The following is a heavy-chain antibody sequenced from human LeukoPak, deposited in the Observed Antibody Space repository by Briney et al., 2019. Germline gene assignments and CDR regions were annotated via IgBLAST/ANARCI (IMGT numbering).Heavy chain of an antibody. CDR1: GFTFSNYW. CDR2: INSDGSST. V-gene: IGHV3-74*01. CDR3: ATREGAGTYLNY. J-gene: IGHJ4*02. D-gene: IGHD3-10*01. Sequence: PGGSLRLSCAAPGFTFSNYWMHWVRQAPGKGLVWVSRINSDGSSTTYADSAKGRFTISRDNAKNTLYLQMNSLRAEDTAVYFCATREGAGTYLNYWGQGTLVTVSS.